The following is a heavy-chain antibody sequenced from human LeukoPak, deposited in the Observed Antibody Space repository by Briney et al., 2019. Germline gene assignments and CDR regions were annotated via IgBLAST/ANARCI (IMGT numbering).Heavy chain of an antibody. Sequence: ASVKVSCKTSGYTFTKYGISWVRQAPGQGPEWMGWISVYDGNTNYAQKLQDRLTLTTDTSTDTAHMELRSLRSDDTAVYYCVIARGDRSGYYRYWGQGTLVTVSS. V-gene: IGHV1-18*01. CDR2: ISVYDGNT. D-gene: IGHD3-22*01. J-gene: IGHJ4*02. CDR3: VIARGDRSGYYRY. CDR1: GYTFTKYG.